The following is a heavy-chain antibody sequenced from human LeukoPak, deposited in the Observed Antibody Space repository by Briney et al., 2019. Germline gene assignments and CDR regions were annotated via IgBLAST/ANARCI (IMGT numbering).Heavy chain of an antibody. V-gene: IGHV4-31*03. D-gene: IGHD1-14*01. CDR2: IYYSGRT. CDR3: ARIRPETYYFDF. CDR1: GSSINSGAYY. J-gene: IGHJ4*02. Sequence: SQTLSLTCTVSGSSINSGAYYWSWIRQHPGKGLEWIGYIYYSGRTYYNPSLKSRLTISVDTSSNQFSLKLSSVSAADTAVYYCARIRPETYYFDFWGQGTLVTVSS.